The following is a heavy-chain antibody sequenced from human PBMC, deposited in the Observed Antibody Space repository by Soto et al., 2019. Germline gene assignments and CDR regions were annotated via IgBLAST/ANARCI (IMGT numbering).Heavy chain of an antibody. CDR3: AKFHPDAWYGSLDY. D-gene: IGHD2-15*01. J-gene: IGHJ4*02. CDR2: ISGSGSSS. Sequence: GGSLRLSCAASGFTFSIYAMSWVRQAPGKGLEWVSSISGSGSSSYYADSVKGRFTFSRDNSKNTLNLQMNSLRADDTAVYFCAKFHPDAWYGSLDYWGQGTLVTVSS. V-gene: IGHV3-23*01. CDR1: GFTFSIYA.